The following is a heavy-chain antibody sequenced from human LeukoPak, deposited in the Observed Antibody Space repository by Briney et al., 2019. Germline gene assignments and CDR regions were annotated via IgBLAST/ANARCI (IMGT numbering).Heavy chain of an antibody. CDR2: IFPGDSDT. V-gene: IGHV5-51*01. D-gene: IGHD6-6*01. Sequence: GESLKISCKGSGYRFTTYWIGWVRQMPGKGLEWMGIIFPGDSDTIYNPSFQGQVTISADKSINTAYLQWSSLKASDTAMYYCATRLGSSLYFDYWGQGTLVIVSS. J-gene: IGHJ4*02. CDR3: ATRLGSSLYFDY. CDR1: GYRFTTYW.